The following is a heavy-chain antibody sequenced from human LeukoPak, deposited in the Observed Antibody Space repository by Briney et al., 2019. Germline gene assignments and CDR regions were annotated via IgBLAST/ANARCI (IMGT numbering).Heavy chain of an antibody. CDR2: IIPIFGTA. V-gene: IGHV1-69*13. J-gene: IGHJ6*02. CDR1: GGTFSSYA. CDR3: ARGGYSYGYIYYYGMDV. Sequence: SVKVSCKASGGTFSSYAISWVRQAPGQGLEWMGGIIPIFGTANYAQKFQGRVTITADESTSTAYMELSSLRSEDTAVYYCARGGYSYGYIYYYGMDVWGQGTTVTVSS. D-gene: IGHD5-18*01.